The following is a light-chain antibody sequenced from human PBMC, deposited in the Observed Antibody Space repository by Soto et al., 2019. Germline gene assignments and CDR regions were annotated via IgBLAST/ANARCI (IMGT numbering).Light chain of an antibody. CDR1: QSISNW. Sequence: DIQRTQSPFTLSASFGYRVTITCLASQSISNWLAWYQQKPGKAPKLRSDKASSLQSGVPSRFSGSGSGTDCTRTSSSLQPDDFAMYYCQQYNPYSRTFGQGTKVDI. J-gene: IGKJ1*01. CDR3: QQYNPYSRT. CDR2: KAS. V-gene: IGKV1-5*03.